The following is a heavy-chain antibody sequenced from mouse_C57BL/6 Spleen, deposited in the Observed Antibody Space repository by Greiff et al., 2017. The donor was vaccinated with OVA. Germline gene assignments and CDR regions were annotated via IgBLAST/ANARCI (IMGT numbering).Heavy chain of an antibody. V-gene: IGHV5-12*01. CDR1: GFTFSDYY. Sequence: EVMLVESGGGLVQPGGSLKLSCAASGFTFSDYYMYWVRQTPEKRLEWVAYISNGGGSTYYPDTVKGRFTISRDNAKNTLYLQMSRLKSEDTAMYYCASSITTVALDYWGQGTTLTVSS. CDR2: ISNGGGST. D-gene: IGHD1-1*01. CDR3: ASSITTVALDY. J-gene: IGHJ2*01.